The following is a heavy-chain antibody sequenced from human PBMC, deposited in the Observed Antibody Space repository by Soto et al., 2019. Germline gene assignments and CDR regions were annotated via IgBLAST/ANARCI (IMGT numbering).Heavy chain of an antibody. CDR3: ARVGNYYDSSGYYGSFDY. CDR2: IWYDGSNK. V-gene: IGHV3-33*01. Sequence: GGSLRLSCAASGFTFSSYGMHWVRQAPGKGLEWVAVIWYDGSNKYYADSVKGRFTISRDNSKNTLYLQMNSLRAEGTAVYYCARVGNYYDSSGYYGSFDYWGQGTLVTVSS. CDR1: GFTFSSYG. D-gene: IGHD3-22*01. J-gene: IGHJ4*02.